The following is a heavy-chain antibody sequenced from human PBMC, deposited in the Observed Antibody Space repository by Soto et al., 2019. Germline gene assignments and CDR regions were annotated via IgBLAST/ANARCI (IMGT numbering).Heavy chain of an antibody. CDR2: IYPGDSDT. D-gene: IGHD6-13*01. CDR3: AREVAANGSSCNYCFDH. CDR1: GYSFTSYW. Sequence: PGESLKISCKGSGYSFTSYWIGWVRQMPGKGLEWMGIIYPGDSDTRYSPSFQGQVTISADKSISTAYLQWSSLKASDTAMYYCAREVAANGSSCNYCFDHWGQGTLVTVSS. J-gene: IGHJ4*02. V-gene: IGHV5-51*01.